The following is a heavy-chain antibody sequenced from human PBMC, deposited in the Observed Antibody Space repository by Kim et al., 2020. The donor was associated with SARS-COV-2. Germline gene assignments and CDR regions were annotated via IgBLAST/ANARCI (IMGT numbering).Heavy chain of an antibody. Sequence: ASVKVSCKASGYTFTNHYIHWVRQAPGQGLEWMGWINPITGATSYAQTLLGRVTLTRDTSITTTYMDLSRLTFDDTAMYFCARVGHVSGWDFDHWGQGALVTVSS. CDR2: INPITGAT. CDR3: ARVGHVSGWDFDH. D-gene: IGHD6-19*01. J-gene: IGHJ4*02. CDR1: GYTFTNHY. V-gene: IGHV1-2*02.